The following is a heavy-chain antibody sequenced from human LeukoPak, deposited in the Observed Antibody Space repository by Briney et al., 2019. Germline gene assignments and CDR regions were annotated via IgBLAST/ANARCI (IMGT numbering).Heavy chain of an antibody. CDR3: AKDNRRHYTSGPDPDSLH. CDR1: GFTFGKYW. V-gene: IGHV3-7*03. Sequence: GGSLRLSCVASGFTFGKYWMSWVRQAPGKGLEWVANIKLDGSEKNYVDSVKGRFTISRDNTKNSLYLQMNSLRVEDTAFYYCAKDNRRHYTSGPDPDSLHWGQGALVTVSS. J-gene: IGHJ4*02. CDR2: IKLDGSEK. D-gene: IGHD6-19*01.